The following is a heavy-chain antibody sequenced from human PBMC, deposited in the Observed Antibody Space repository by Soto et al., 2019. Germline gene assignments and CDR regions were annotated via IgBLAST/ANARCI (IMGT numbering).Heavy chain of an antibody. Sequence: GDPLNISRKGSGYIFNNYWIGWSSQMRVKGLVGMGNFYPGHPHTRYSPSCRGQVTISADKSISSTYLQWSSLRASDTAMYYCARQDGYALYYFDSGGQGPLVTVSS. D-gene: IGHD5-12*01. V-gene: IGHV5-51*01. CDR1: GYIFNNYW. CDR3: ARQDGYALYYFDS. CDR2: FYPGHPHT. J-gene: IGHJ4*02.